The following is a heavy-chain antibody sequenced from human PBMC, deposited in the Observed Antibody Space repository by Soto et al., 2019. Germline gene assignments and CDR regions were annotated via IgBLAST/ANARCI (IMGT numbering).Heavy chain of an antibody. Sequence: PGGSLRLSCAASGFTVSSNYMSWVRQAPGKGLEWVSVIYSGGSTYYADSVKGRFTISRDNSKNTLYLQMNSLRAEDTAVYYCARDFAAAAGTGARDYYYYYGMDVWGQGTTVTVSS. CDR2: IYSGGST. J-gene: IGHJ6*02. CDR3: ARDFAAAAGTGARDYYYYYGMDV. V-gene: IGHV3-53*01. CDR1: GFTVSSNY. D-gene: IGHD6-13*01.